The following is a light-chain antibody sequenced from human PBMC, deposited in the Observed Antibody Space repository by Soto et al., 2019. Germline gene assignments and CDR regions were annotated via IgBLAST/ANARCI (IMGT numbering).Light chain of an antibody. V-gene: IGKV3-20*01. Sequence: EIVLTQSPGTLSLSPGERATLSCRASQSVSSSYLSWYQQKPGQAPRLLIYGTSSRATAIPGRFRGSGSATDFTLNISRLAPEAFAVYYCQQYGSFAWTFGQGNKVEIK. J-gene: IGKJ1*01. CDR3: QQYGSFAWT. CDR2: GTS. CDR1: QSVSSSY.